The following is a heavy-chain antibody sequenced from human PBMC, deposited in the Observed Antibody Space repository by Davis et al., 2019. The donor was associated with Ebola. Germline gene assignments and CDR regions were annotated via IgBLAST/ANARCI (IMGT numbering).Heavy chain of an antibody. J-gene: IGHJ3*02. CDR1: GYTFTGYY. D-gene: IGHD3-22*01. CDR2: INPNSGGT. CDR3: ARVGPRYDSSGYYMIDAFDI. V-gene: IGHV1-2*02. Sequence: ASVKVSCKASGYTFTGYYMHWVRQAPGQGLEWMGWINPNSGGTNYAQKFQGRVTITADKSTSTAYMELSSLRSEDTAVYYCARVGPRYDSSGYYMIDAFDIWGQGTMVTVSS.